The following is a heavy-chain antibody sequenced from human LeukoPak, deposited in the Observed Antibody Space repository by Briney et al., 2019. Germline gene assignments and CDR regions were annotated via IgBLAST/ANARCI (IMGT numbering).Heavy chain of an antibody. CDR1: GFTFSNYW. V-gene: IGHV3-74*01. Sequence: GVSLRLSCVASGFTFSNYWMQWVRQVPGKGLVWVSRLNGDGTNIIYADSVKGRFTISRDNAENTLYLQMNSLRAEDTALYYCARSQSGVFDVWGQGTMVTASS. CDR2: LNGDGTNI. J-gene: IGHJ3*01. D-gene: IGHD2-8*01. CDR3: ARSQSGVFDV.